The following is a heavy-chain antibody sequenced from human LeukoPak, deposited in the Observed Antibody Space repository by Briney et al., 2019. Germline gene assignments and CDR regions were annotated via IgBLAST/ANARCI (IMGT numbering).Heavy chain of an antibody. CDR1: GVTFDDYA. CDR2: ISWNSGSI. Sequence: GGSLRLSCAASGVTFDDYAMHWVRQAPTKGLEWVSGISWNSGSIGYADSVKGRFTISRDNAKNSLYLQMNSLRAEDTAVYYCARGGYYYDSSGYSPYDAFDIWGQGTMVTVSS. D-gene: IGHD3-22*01. CDR3: ARGGYYYDSSGYSPYDAFDI. V-gene: IGHV3-9*01. J-gene: IGHJ3*02.